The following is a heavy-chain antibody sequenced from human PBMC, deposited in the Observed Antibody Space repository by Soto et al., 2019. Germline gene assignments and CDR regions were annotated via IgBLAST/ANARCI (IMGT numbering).Heavy chain of an antibody. CDR1: GFTFSSYW. J-gene: IGHJ4*02. V-gene: IGHV3-7*05. D-gene: IGHD3-22*01. CDR3: ARVNYYDSSGYYYPGYFDY. CDR2: IKQDGSEK. Sequence: EVQLVESGGGLVQPGGSLRLSCAASGFTFSSYWMSWVRQAPGKGLEWVANIKQDGSEKYYVDSVKGRFTISRDNAKNSLYLQMNSLRAEDTAVYYCARVNYYDSSGYYYPGYFDYWGQGTLVTVSS.